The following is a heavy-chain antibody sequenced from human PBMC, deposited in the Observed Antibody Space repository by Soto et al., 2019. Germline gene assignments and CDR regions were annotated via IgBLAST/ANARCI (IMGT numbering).Heavy chain of an antibody. Sequence: ASVKVSCKASGYTFTGYYMHWVRQAPGPGLEWMGWINPNSGGTNYAQKFQGWVTMTRDTSISTAYMELSRLRSDDTAVYYCARDQRCSGGSCYSFDYWGQGTLVTVSS. V-gene: IGHV1-2*04. CDR3: ARDQRCSGGSCYSFDY. CDR2: INPNSGGT. CDR1: GYTFTGYY. J-gene: IGHJ4*02. D-gene: IGHD2-15*01.